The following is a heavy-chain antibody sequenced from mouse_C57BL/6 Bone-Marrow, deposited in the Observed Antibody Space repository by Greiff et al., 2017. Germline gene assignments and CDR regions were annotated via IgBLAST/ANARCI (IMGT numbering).Heavy chain of an antibody. CDR3: ARDRNDGYYYAMDY. CDR2: ISDGGSYT. CDR1: GFTFSSYA. D-gene: IGHD2-12*01. V-gene: IGHV5-4*01. Sequence: EVMLVESGGGLVKPGGSLKLSCAASGFTFSSYAMSWVRQTPEKRLEWVATISDGGSYTYYPDNVKGRFTISRDNAKNNLYLQMSHLKSEDTAMYYCARDRNDGYYYAMDYWGQGTSVTVSS. J-gene: IGHJ4*01.